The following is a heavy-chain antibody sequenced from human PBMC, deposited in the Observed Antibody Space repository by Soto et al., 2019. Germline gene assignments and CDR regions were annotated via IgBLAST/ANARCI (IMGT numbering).Heavy chain of an antibody. V-gene: IGHV1-8*01. D-gene: IGHD3-16*01. Sequence: GASVKVSCKASGYAFTNNDVTCVRQSTGQGLEWMGCMNPGSGDTGYAQKFQGRVTMTRNISIATAYMELSSLRSEDTAIYYCARMATFGSLNWFDPWGQGTLVTVSS. CDR3: ARMATFGSLNWFDP. CDR2: MNPGSGDT. J-gene: IGHJ5*02. CDR1: GYAFTNND.